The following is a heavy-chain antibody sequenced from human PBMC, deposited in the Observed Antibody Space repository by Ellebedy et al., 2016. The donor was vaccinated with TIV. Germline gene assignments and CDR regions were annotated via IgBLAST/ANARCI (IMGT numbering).Heavy chain of an antibody. V-gene: IGHV5-51*01. Sequence: GESLKISCTGSGYNFNNYWIGWVRQMPGQRLEWLGIIYPGDSDTRYNPSFQGHVTISADKSIPTAYLQLRSLKASDTAMYYCARSFYGGYSLDVWGQGTTVTVSS. CDR2: IYPGDSDT. J-gene: IGHJ6*01. D-gene: IGHD5-12*01. CDR1: GYNFNNYW. CDR3: ARSFYGGYSLDV.